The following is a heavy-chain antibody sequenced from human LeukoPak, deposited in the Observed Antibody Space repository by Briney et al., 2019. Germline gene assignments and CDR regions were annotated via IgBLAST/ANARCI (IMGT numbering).Heavy chain of an antibody. CDR1: GGSISSSSYY. CDR2: IYYSGST. Sequence: SETLSLTCTVSGGSISSSSYYWGWIRQPPGKGLEWIGSIYYSGSTYYNPSLKSRVTISVDTSKNQFSLKLSSVTAADTAVYYCARHTTHYYDSSGYQPNPYYGMDVWGQGTTVTVSS. J-gene: IGHJ6*02. CDR3: ARHTTHYYDSSGYQPNPYYGMDV. V-gene: IGHV4-39*01. D-gene: IGHD3-22*01.